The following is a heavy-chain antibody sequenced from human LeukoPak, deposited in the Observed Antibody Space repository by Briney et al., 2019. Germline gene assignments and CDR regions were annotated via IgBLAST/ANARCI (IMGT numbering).Heavy chain of an antibody. D-gene: IGHD3-22*01. CDR3: ARDSRGYYEAFDI. CDR1: GFTFSSYW. J-gene: IGHJ3*02. Sequence: PGGSLRLSCVASGFTFSSYWMHWVRQDPRKGLVWVSRINGDGRNINYADSVRGRFTISRDNAKNTLYLQMNTLRAEDTAVYYCARDSRGYYEAFDIWGQGTMVTVSS. V-gene: IGHV3-74*01. CDR2: INGDGRNI.